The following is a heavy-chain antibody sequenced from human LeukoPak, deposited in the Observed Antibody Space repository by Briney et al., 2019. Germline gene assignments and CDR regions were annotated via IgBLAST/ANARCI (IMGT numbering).Heavy chain of an antibody. CDR3: ARRIMGTTGHAFDF. V-gene: IGHV3-11*01. D-gene: IGHD2-8*01. CDR1: GFIFSDYP. J-gene: IGHJ3*01. CDR2: TRVSDNNL. Sequence: PGGSLRLSCAASGFIFSDYPMSWIRQAPGKGQEWLSYTRVSDNNLYYADSVKGRFTISRDNAQTSLYLQMNSLRAEDTAVYYCARRIMGTTGHAFDFWGQGTMVTVSS.